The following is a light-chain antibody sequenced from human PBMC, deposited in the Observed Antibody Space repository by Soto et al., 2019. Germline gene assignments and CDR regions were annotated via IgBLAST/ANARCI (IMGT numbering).Light chain of an antibody. CDR3: QKYGSSTIT. Sequence: EIVLTQSPGTLSLSPGERATLSCRASHSVTRYVAWHQQKPGQAPRLLISDASGRATGIPDRFSGSGSETDFSLTLNRLETEELAVYVCQKYGSSTITVGQGQRREIK. V-gene: IGKV3-20*01. CDR1: HSVTRY. CDR2: DAS. J-gene: IGKJ5*01.